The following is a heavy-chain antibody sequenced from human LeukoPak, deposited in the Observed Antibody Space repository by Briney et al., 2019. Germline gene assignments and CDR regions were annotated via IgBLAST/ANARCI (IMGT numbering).Heavy chain of an antibody. CDR1: GFTFSSYW. V-gene: IGHV3-74*01. CDR2: INSDGGST. J-gene: IGHJ4*02. Sequence: GGSLRLSCAASGFTFSSYWMHWVRRAPGKGLVWVSRINSDGGSTSYADSVKGRFTISRDNAKNTLYLQMNSLRAEDTAVYYCAGGWDYFDYWGQGTLVTVSS. CDR3: AGGWDYFDY. D-gene: IGHD1-26*01.